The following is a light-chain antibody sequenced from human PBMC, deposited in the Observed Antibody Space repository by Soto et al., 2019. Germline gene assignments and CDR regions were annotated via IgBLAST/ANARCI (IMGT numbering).Light chain of an antibody. CDR1: QRLLHSNGNNF. Sequence: EIVMTQSPPSLTVTPGEPASISCRSSQRLLHSNGNNFLDWYLQKPGQSPQLLIYLGSNRASGVTDRVRGSGSGTDFTQKISRVEAEDVGVYYCMQALQTPYTFGQGTKLEIK. CDR3: MQALQTPYT. CDR2: LGS. J-gene: IGKJ2*01. V-gene: IGKV2-28*01.